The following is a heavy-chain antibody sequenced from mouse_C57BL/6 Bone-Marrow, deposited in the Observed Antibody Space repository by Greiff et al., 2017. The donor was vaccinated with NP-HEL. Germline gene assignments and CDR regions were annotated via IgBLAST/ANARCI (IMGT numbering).Heavy chain of an antibody. CDR3: VSPLYYYGSRRYAMDY. J-gene: IGHJ4*01. Sequence: VKLVESGPELVKPGASVKLSCKASGYTFTSYDINWVKQRPGQGLEWIGWIYPRDGSTKYNEKFKGKATLTVDTSSSTAYMELHSLTSEDSAVYFCVSPLYYYGSRRYAMDYWGQGTSVTVSS. CDR1: GYTFTSYD. CDR2: IYPRDGST. D-gene: IGHD1-1*01. V-gene: IGHV1-85*01.